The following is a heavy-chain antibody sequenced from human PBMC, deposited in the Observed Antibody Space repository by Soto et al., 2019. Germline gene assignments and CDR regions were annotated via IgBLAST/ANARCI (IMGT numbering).Heavy chain of an antibody. CDR2: ISSSGSTI. D-gene: IGHD4-4*01. Sequence: GGSLRLSCAASGFTFSSYEMNWVRQAPGKGLEWVSYISSSGSTIYYADSVKGRFTISRDNAKNSLYLQMNSLIAEDTAVYYCARGGPGYSNYYFDYWGQGTLVTVSS. J-gene: IGHJ4*02. V-gene: IGHV3-48*03. CDR1: GFTFSSYE. CDR3: ARGGPGYSNYYFDY.